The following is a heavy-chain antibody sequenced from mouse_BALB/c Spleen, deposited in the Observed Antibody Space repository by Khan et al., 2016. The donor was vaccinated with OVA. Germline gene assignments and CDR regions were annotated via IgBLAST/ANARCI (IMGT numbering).Heavy chain of an antibody. CDR2: IAPANGNT. D-gene: IGHD2-3*01. V-gene: IGHV14-3*02. Sequence: VQLKQSGAELVKPGASVKLSCTASGFNIKDTYLHWVKQRPEQGLEWIGRIAPANGNTQYDPKFQGKATITSDTSSDTPYLQLNSLTSEDTAVYYWARPSYDPRDFEVWGAGTTVTVSS. CDR3: ARPSYDPRDFEV. CDR1: GFNIKDTY. J-gene: IGHJ1*01.